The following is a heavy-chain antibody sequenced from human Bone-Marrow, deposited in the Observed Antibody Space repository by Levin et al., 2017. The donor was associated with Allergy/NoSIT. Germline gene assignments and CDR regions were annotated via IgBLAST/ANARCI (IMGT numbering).Heavy chain of an antibody. Sequence: SQTLSLTCAVSDGSFSAYHWSWIRQTPGEGLEWIGDIHHRGGTNYNPSLKSRVSISAHSRNQFSLVLKSVTAADTGIYFCASRPPRDVEPHMDVWGEGTTVTVSS. V-gene: IGHV4-34*01. CDR1: DGSFSAYH. J-gene: IGHJ6*03. CDR3: ASRPPRDVEPHMDV. D-gene: IGHD1-14*01. CDR2: IHHRGGT.